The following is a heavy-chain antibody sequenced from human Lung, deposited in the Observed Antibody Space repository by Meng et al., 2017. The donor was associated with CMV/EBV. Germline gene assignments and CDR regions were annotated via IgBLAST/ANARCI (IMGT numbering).Heavy chain of an antibody. CDR3: ARNQPISDAFDI. CDR2: MYSGGTT. J-gene: IGHJ3*02. V-gene: IGHV3-53*01. CDR1: GFTVSTNF. Sequence: GGSLRLXCAASGFTVSTNFMSSVRQAPGKGLEWVSLMYSGGTTYYADSVKGRFTISRDDSKNTLYLQMNSLRAEDTAVYYCARNQPISDAFDIWGQGTMVTVSS. D-gene: IGHD3-3*01.